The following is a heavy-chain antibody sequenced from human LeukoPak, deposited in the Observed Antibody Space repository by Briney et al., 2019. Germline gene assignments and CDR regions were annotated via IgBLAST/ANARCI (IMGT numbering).Heavy chain of an antibody. CDR2: IYSSGST. V-gene: IGHV4-59*08. Sequence: SETLSLTCTVSGGSISSYYWSWIRQPPGKGREWLGCIYSSGSTNYNPSLKSRVTISVDTSKNQFSLKLSSVTAADTAVYYCARHGGSSGSNWYFDLWGRGTLVTVSS. J-gene: IGHJ2*01. CDR3: ARHGGSSGSNWYFDL. CDR1: GGSISSYY. D-gene: IGHD3-22*01.